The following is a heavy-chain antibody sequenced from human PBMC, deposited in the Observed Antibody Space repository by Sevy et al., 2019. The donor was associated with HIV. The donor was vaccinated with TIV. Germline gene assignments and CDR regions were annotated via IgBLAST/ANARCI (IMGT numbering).Heavy chain of an antibody. CDR3: ARVSDIVVVPGWFDP. Sequence: GGSLRLSCAASGFTFSSYSMNWVRQAPGKGLEWVSSISSSSSYIYYADSVKGRFTISRANAKSSLYLQMNSLRAEDTAVYYCARVSDIVVVPGWFDPWGQGTLVTVSS. D-gene: IGHD2-2*01. CDR2: ISSSSSYI. J-gene: IGHJ5*02. CDR1: GFTFSSYS. V-gene: IGHV3-21*01.